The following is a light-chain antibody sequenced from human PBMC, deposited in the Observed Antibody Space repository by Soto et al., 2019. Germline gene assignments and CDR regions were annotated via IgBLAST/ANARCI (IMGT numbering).Light chain of an antibody. J-gene: IGKJ5*01. V-gene: IGKV3-15*01. CDR3: KKNNTCPLIT. CDR1: QGINSY. CDR2: GAS. Sequence: EIVMTQSPVTLSLSPGERATLXCRASQGINSYLAWYQQKPGQAPRLLIYGASTRATDIPARFSGSGSGTESTLTITTLQSEDLAVYYCKKNNTCPLITFAQGTRLEIK.